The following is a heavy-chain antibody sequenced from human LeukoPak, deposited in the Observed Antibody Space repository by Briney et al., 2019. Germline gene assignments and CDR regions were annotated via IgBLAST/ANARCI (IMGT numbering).Heavy chain of an antibody. J-gene: IGHJ4*02. CDR3: ARDGSGYYDTSGYRN. Sequence: PSQTLSLTCTVSGGSISSGSYYWSWIRQPAGKGLEWIGRIYTSGSTNYNPSLKSRVTISVDTSKNQFSLKLSSVTAADTAVYYCARDGSGYYDTSGYRNWGQGTLVTVSS. V-gene: IGHV4-61*02. D-gene: IGHD3-22*01. CDR1: GGSISSGSYY. CDR2: IYTSGST.